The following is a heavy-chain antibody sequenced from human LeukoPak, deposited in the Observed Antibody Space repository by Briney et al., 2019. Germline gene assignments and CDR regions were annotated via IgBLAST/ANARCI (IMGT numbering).Heavy chain of an antibody. Sequence: SETLSLTCTVSGGSIGLYHWSWIRQPPGKGREWIGYVYYNGSTKYNPSLKSRVTMSVDTSKKQFSLNVTSVTAADTAVYYCARDRAAGSDWLDPWGQGTLVTVSS. D-gene: IGHD3-10*01. V-gene: IGHV4-59*01. CDR1: GGSIGLYH. CDR3: ARDRAAGSDWLDP. J-gene: IGHJ5*02. CDR2: VYYNGST.